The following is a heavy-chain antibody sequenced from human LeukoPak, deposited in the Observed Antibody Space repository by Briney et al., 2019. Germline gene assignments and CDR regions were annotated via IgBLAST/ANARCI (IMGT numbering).Heavy chain of an antibody. V-gene: IGHV4-59*01. CDR2: VYFSGST. CDR3: ARVRDSGSYPRYFYYMDV. CDR1: GGSISSYY. Sequence: SETLSLTCTVSGGSISSYYWSWFRQSPGKGLEWIGYVYFSGSTKYNPSLKSRVTISVEKSKNQFSLKLNSVTAADTAVYYCARVRDSGSYPRYFYYMDVWGKGTTVTVSS. J-gene: IGHJ6*03. D-gene: IGHD1-26*01.